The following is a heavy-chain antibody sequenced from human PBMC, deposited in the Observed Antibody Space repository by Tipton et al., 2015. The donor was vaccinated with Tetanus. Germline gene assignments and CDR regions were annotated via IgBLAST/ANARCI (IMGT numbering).Heavy chain of an antibody. CDR1: GYSFTSYW. V-gene: IGHV5-51*01. D-gene: IGHD5-24*01. Sequence: MQLVQSGAEVKKPGESLKISCKGSGYSFTSYWIGWVRQMPGKGLEWMGIIYPGDSDTRYSPSFQGQVTISADKSISPAYLQWSSLKASDTAMYYCAGATINGEENDAFDIWGQGTMVTVSS. J-gene: IGHJ3*02. CDR3: AGATINGEENDAFDI. CDR2: IYPGDSDT.